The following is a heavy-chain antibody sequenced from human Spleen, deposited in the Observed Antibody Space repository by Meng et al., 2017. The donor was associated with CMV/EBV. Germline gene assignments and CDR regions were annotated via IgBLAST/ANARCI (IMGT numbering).Heavy chain of an antibody. CDR1: GYSFTDYD. D-gene: IGHD2-8*01. CDR2: INPNSGGT. Sequence: SGYSFTDYDMYWVRQAPGQGLEWIGWINPNSGGTKYAQNFEDRVTMTRDTSISTAYMELSRLRSDDTAVYYCARRYCTNGVCYHWFDPWGQGTLVTVSS. V-gene: IGHV1-2*02. CDR3: ARRYCTNGVCYHWFDP. J-gene: IGHJ5*02.